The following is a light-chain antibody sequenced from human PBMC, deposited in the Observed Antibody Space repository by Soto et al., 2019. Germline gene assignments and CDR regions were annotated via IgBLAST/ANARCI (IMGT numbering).Light chain of an antibody. V-gene: IGKV1-5*01. CDR2: DAS. CDR1: QSISSW. J-gene: IGKJ1*01. CDR3: QQYNSYLTWT. Sequence: DIQLTPFPSTPFEYVGDRVTITCRASQSISSWLAWYQQKPGKAPKLLIYDASSLESGVPSRFSGSGSGTEFTLTISSLQPDDFATYYCQQYNSYLTWTFGQGTKVDIK.